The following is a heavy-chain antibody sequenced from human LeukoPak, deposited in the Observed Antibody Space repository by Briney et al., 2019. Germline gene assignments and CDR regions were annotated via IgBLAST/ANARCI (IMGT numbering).Heavy chain of an antibody. CDR3: ARGVNLVGATLDY. D-gene: IGHD1-26*01. J-gene: IGHJ4*02. Sequence: GGSLRLSCAASGFTFSSYSMNWARQAPGKGLEWVAVISYDGSNKYYADSVKGRFTISRDNSKNTLYLQMNSLRAEDKAVYYCARGVNLVGATLDYWGQGTLVTVSS. V-gene: IGHV3-30*03. CDR1: GFTFSSYS. CDR2: ISYDGSNK.